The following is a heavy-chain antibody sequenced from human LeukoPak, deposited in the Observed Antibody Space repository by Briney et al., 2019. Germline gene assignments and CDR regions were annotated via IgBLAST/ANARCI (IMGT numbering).Heavy chain of an antibody. J-gene: IGHJ6*03. CDR1: GGTFSSYA. CDR3: ARDNGVYPDVYYYYYMDV. CDR2: IIPIFGTA. Sequence: GASVKVSCKASGGTFSSYAISWVRQAPGQGLEWMGGIIPIFGTANYAQKFQGRVTITTDESTSTAYMELSSLRSEDTAVYYCARDNGVYPDVYYYYYMDVWGKGTTVTASS. V-gene: IGHV1-69*05. D-gene: IGHD2-8*01.